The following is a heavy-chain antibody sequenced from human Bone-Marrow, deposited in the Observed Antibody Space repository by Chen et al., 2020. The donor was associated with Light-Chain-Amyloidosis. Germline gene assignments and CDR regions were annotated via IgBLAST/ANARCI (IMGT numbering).Heavy chain of an antibody. V-gene: IGHV4-39*07. CDR1: GGPISHNLYY. J-gene: IGHJ5*02. D-gene: IGHD3-3*01. CDR3: ARDTHYDFQNGPLSWFDP. Sequence: QLQLQESGPGMVKPSETLSLTCTVSGGPISHNLYYWAWSRQPPGQGLEWIGSVYYTGGAYYSPSLKSRVTMSVDTSRNQFSLSLSSVTAADTAIYFCARDTHYDFQNGPLSWFDPWGRGALVTVSS. CDR2: VYYTGGA.